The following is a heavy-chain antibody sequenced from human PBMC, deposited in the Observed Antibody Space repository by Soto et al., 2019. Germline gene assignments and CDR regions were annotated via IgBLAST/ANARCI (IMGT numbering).Heavy chain of an antibody. D-gene: IGHD3-10*01. J-gene: IGHJ6*02. CDR1: GFTFSSYW. CDR2: INSDGSST. V-gene: IGHV3-74*01. CDR3: AREGRDYYYGMDV. Sequence: LRLSCAASGFTFSSYWMHWVRQAPGKGLVWVSRINSDGSSTSYADSVKGRFTISRDNAKNTLYLQMNSLRAEDTAVYYCAREGRDYYYGMDVWGQGTTVTVSS.